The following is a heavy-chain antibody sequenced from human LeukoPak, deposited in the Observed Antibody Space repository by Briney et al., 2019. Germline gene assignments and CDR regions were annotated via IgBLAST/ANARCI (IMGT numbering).Heavy chain of an antibody. Sequence: GGSLRLSCAASGFTFSSYSMNWVRQAPGKGLEWVSSISSSSSYIYYADSVKGRFTISRDNAKNSLYLQMNSLRAEDTAVYYCAKDQNPYCGGDCYSNYWDQGTLVTVSS. CDR1: GFTFSSYS. V-gene: IGHV3-21*01. CDR2: ISSSSSYI. D-gene: IGHD2-21*02. J-gene: IGHJ4*02. CDR3: AKDQNPYCGGDCYSNY.